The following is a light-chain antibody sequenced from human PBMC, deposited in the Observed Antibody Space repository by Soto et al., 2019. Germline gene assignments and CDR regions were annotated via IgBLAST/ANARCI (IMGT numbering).Light chain of an antibody. CDR2: DVS. CDR1: SSDVGGYNS. J-gene: IGLJ1*01. CDR3: SSYTSISTLV. Sequence: QAVLTQPASVSGSPGQSITISCTGTSSDVGGYNSVSWYQQHPGKVPKIMIYDVSIRPSRVPDRFSGSKSGNTASLTISGLQAEDEADYYCSSYTSISTLVFGTGTKLTVL. V-gene: IGLV2-14*01.